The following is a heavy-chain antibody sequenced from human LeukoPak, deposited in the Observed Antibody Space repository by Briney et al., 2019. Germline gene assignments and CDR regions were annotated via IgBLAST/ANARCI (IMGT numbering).Heavy chain of an antibody. D-gene: IGHD6-19*01. CDR3: ARDRDSSGWYEGFVY. V-gene: IGHV3-30-3*01. CDR2: ISYDGSNK. J-gene: IGHJ4*02. Sequence: PGGSLRLSCAASGFTFSSSAMHWVRQAPDKGLEWVAVISYDGSNKYYADSVKGRFTISRDNSKNTLYLQMNSLRADDTAVYYCARDRDSSGWYEGFVYWGQGTLVTVSS. CDR1: GFTFSSSA.